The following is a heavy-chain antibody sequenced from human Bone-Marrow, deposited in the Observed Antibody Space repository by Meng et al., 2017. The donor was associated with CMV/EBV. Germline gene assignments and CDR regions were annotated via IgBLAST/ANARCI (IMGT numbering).Heavy chain of an antibody. Sequence: GESLKISCAASGFTFSSYGMHWVRQAPGKGLEWVAVIWYDGSNKYYADSVKGRFTISRDNSKNTLYLQMNSLRAEDTAVYYCAKDWGRGGRDPGYWGQGTLVTVSS. CDR1: GFTFSSYG. J-gene: IGHJ4*02. V-gene: IGHV3-33*06. CDR3: AKDWGRGGRDPGY. CDR2: IWYDGSNK. D-gene: IGHD5-24*01.